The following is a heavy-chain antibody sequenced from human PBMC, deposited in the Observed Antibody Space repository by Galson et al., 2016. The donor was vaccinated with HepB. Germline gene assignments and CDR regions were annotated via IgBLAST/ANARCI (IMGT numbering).Heavy chain of an antibody. V-gene: IGHV1-18*01. CDR3: ARITLAASAWNSFDS. D-gene: IGHD2-15*01. CDR2: ISTYNGNT. Sequence: SVKVSCKASGYTFSSYGITWVRQGPGQGLEWMGWISTYNGNTKYAQKLQGRVTMTTDTSTSTAYMELRSLRSDDTGVYYCARITLAASAWNSFDSWGQGTLVTVSS. J-gene: IGHJ4*02. CDR1: GYTFSSYG.